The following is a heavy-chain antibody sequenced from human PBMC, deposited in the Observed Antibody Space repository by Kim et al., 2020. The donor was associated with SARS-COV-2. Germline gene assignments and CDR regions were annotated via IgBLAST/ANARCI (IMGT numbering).Heavy chain of an antibody. CDR3: TTALLFGSGYENPDY. Sequence: GGSLRLSCAASGFTFSNAWMSWVRQAPGKGLEWVGRIKSKTDGGTTDYAAPVKGRFTISRDDSKNTLYLQMNSLKTEDTAVYYCTTALLFGSGYENPDYWGQGTLVTVSS. J-gene: IGHJ4*02. V-gene: IGHV3-15*01. D-gene: IGHD5-12*01. CDR2: IKSKTDGGTT. CDR1: GFTFSNAW.